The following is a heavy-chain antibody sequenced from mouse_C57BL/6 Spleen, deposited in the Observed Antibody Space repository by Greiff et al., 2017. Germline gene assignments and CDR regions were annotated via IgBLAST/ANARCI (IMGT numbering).Heavy chain of an antibody. D-gene: IGHD2-1*01. CDR2: IYPGDGDT. CDR1: GYAFSSSW. Sequence: VQLQQSGPELVKPGASVKISCKASGYAFSSSWMNWVKQRPGKGLEWIGRIYPGDGDTNYNGKFKGKATLTADKSSSTAYMQLSSLTSEDSAVYFCARSDYYGNYAWFAYWGQGTLVTVSA. CDR3: ARSDYYGNYAWFAY. V-gene: IGHV1-82*01. J-gene: IGHJ3*01.